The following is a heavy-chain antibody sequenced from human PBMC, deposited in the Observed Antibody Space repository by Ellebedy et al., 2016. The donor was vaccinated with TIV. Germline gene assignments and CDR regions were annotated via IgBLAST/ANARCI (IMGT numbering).Heavy chain of an antibody. Sequence: MPSETLSLTCTVSGDSMSSRNLYWGWVRQAPGEGLQWIGSIYSTWNKYYNPSLESRVSMSIDTSKNQFSLKLTSVTAADTAVYYCAADRSISGYFFWGQGTLVTVSS. D-gene: IGHD6-13*01. CDR2: IYSTWNK. V-gene: IGHV4-39*07. J-gene: IGHJ4*02. CDR1: GDSMSSRNLY. CDR3: AADRSISGYFF.